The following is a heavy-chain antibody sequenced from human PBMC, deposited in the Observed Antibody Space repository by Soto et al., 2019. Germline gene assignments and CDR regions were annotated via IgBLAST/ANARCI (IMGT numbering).Heavy chain of an antibody. CDR1: GFSISRYA. V-gene: IGHV3-23*01. J-gene: IGHJ6*02. D-gene: IGHD2-2*01. CDR3: ARYIPGVRYYGMDV. Sequence: GGCRRLSCGVSGFSISRYAMKWFSQAPGKGLEWVSLIGESGTPTYYADSVKGRFTISRDNSGNTLFLEMYSLRAEDTAVYYCARYIPGVRYYGMDVWGQGTTVTVSS. CDR2: IGESGTPT.